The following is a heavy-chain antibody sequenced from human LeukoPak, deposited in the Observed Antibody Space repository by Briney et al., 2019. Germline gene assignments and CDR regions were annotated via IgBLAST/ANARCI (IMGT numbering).Heavy chain of an antibody. CDR3: ARAAEPYCSGGSCFFTEDC. Sequence: ASVKVSCKASGGTFSSYAISWVRQAPGQGLEWMGGIIPTFGTANYAQEFQGRVTITADESTSTAYMELSSPRSEDTAVYYCARAAEPYCSGGSCFFTEDCWGQGTLVTVSS. CDR1: GGTFSSYA. V-gene: IGHV1-69*13. CDR2: IIPTFGTA. J-gene: IGHJ4*02. D-gene: IGHD2-15*01.